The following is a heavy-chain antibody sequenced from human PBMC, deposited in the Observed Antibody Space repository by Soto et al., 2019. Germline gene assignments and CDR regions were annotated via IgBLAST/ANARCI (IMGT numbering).Heavy chain of an antibody. D-gene: IGHD3-10*01. J-gene: IGHJ6*02. V-gene: IGHV4-61*08. CDR3: ARDGSLLWFGESAGGDYYYGMDV. CDR1: GGSISSGGYY. Sequence: SETLSLTCTVSGGSISSGGYYWSWIRQHPGKGLEWIGYIYYSGSTYYNPSLKSRVTISVDTSKNQFSLKLSSVTAADTAVYYCARDGSLLWFGESAGGDYYYGMDVWGQGTTVTVSS. CDR2: IYYSGST.